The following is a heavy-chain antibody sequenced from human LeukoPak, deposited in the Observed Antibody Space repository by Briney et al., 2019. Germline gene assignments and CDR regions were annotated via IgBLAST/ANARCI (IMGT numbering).Heavy chain of an antibody. CDR2: INSDGSST. CDR1: GFAFSRYW. D-gene: IGHD1-1*01. J-gene: IGHJ4*02. CDR3: ARGGLGTGIDY. Sequence: GGSLRLSCATSGFAFSRYWMHWVRQAPGKGLVWVSYINSDGSSTNYADSVKGRFTISRDNAKNTPYLQMNSLRAEDTAVYYCARGGLGTGIDYWGQGTLVTVSS. V-gene: IGHV3-74*01.